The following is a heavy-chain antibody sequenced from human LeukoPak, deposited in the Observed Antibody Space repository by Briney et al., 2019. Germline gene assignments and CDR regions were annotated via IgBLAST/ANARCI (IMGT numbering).Heavy chain of an antibody. CDR2: IKQDGGDK. Sequence: GGSLRLSCAASGFTFRDYWMTWVRQAPGKGLEWVADIKQDGGDKNYVDSVKGRFTISRDNAKNSLYLQMDSLRAEDTALYYCARDRSGLDYWGQGTLVTVSS. V-gene: IGHV3-7*03. J-gene: IGHJ4*02. CDR3: ARDRSGLDY. CDR1: GFTFRDYW. D-gene: IGHD2-15*01.